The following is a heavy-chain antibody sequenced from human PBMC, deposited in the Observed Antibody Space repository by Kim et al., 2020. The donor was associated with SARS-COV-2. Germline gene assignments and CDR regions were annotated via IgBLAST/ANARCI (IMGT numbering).Heavy chain of an antibody. CDR3: ARDSVVTEMGNAFDI. J-gene: IGHJ3*02. V-gene: IGHV3-30*07. D-gene: IGHD2-21*02. Sequence: DSVESRFTISRDNSKNTLYRQMNSLRAEDTAVYYGARDSVVTEMGNAFDIWGQGTMDTVSS.